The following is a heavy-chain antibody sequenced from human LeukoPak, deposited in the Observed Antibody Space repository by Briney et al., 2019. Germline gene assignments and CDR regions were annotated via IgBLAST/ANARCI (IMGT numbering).Heavy chain of an antibody. CDR3: ARRSRENAFDI. V-gene: IGHV4-4*09. Sequence: SETLSLTRTVSGGSISSYYWSWIRQPPGKGLEWIGYIYTSGSTNYNPSLKSRVTISVDTSKNQFSLKLSSVTAADTAVYYCARRSRENAFDIWGQGTMVTVSS. J-gene: IGHJ3*02. CDR2: IYTSGST. CDR1: GGSISSYY.